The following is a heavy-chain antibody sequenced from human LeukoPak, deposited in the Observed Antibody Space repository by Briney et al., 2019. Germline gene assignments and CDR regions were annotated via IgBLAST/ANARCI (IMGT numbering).Heavy chain of an antibody. CDR2: ISGSGGST. Sequence: GGSLRLFCAASGFIFSSYAMSWVRQAPGKGLEWATAISGSGGSTYYADSVRIRFTISRDNSKNTLYLQMNSLRAEDTAVYCCAKVPLIPSVGRVYYFDYWGRGTRVSV. V-gene: IGHV3-23*01. CDR3: AKVPLIPSVGRVYYFDY. CDR1: GFIFSSYA. D-gene: IGHD1-26*01. J-gene: IGHJ4*02.